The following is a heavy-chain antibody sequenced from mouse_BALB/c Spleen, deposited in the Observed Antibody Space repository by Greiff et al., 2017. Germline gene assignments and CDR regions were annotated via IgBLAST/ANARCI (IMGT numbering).Heavy chain of an antibody. Sequence: SGPELVKPGALVKISCKASGYTFTSYDINWVKQRPGQGLEWIGWIYPGDGSTKYNEKFKGKATLTADKSSSTAYMQLSSLTSENSAVYFCASGYDSFDYWGQGTTLTVSS. D-gene: IGHD2-14*01. J-gene: IGHJ2*01. V-gene: IGHV1S33*01. CDR2: IYPGDGST. CDR3: ASGYDSFDY. CDR1: GYTFTSYD.